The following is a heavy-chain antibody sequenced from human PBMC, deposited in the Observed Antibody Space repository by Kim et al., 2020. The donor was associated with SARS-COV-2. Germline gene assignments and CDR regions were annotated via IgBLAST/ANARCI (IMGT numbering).Heavy chain of an antibody. J-gene: IGHJ6*02. D-gene: IGHD1-26*01. V-gene: IGHV3-66*01. CDR3: ARVMREPGHYYYYGMDV. CDR1: GFTVSSNY. CDR2: IYSGGST. Sequence: GGSLRLSCAASGFTVSSNYMSWVRQAPGKGLEWVSVIYSGGSTYYADSVKGRFTISRDNSKNTLYLQMNSLRAEDTAVYYCARVMREPGHYYYYGMDVWGQGTTVTVSS.